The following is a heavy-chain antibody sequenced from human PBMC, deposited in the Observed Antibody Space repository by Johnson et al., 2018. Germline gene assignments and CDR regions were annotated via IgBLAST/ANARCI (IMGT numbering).Heavy chain of an antibody. D-gene: IGHD1-26*01. J-gene: IGHJ6*03. CDR3: AKRPEGGTYYYYYMDV. V-gene: IGHV3-7*03. Sequence: EVQLLESGGGLVQPGGSLRLSCAASGFIFSSYWMSWVRQAPGKGLEWVANIKQDGSEKYYVDSVKGRFTISRDNAKNSLYLQMNSLRAEDTAIYYCAKRPEGGTYYYYYMDVWGKGTPVTVSS. CDR2: IKQDGSEK. CDR1: GFIFSSYW.